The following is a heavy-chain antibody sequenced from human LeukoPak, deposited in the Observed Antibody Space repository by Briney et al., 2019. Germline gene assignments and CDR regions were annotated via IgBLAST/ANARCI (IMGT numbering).Heavy chain of an antibody. CDR3: AKDPLSIAARPDAFDI. CDR1: GFTFSNDW. V-gene: IGHV3-74*01. D-gene: IGHD6-6*01. CDR2: VTSDGSGT. Sequence: GGSLRLSCAASGFTFSNDWMHWVRQAPGKGLVWVSRVTSDGSGTSYADSVKGRFTISRDNSKNTLYLQMNSLRAEDTAVYYCAKDPLSIAARPDAFDIWGQGTMVTVSS. J-gene: IGHJ3*02.